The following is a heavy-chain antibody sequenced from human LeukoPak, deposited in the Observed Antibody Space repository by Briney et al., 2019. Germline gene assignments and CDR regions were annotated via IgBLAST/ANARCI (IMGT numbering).Heavy chain of an antibody. CDR3: ARLGEGHNYDFWSGYYTFDY. V-gene: IGHV3-21*01. Sequence: PGGSLRLSCAASGFTFSSYSMNWVRQAPGKGLEWVSSISSSSSYIYYADSVKGRFTISRDNAKNSLYLQMNSLRAEDTAVYYCARLGEGHNYDFWSGYYTFDYWGQGTLVTVSS. CDR2: ISSSSSYI. J-gene: IGHJ4*02. CDR1: GFTFSSYS. D-gene: IGHD3-3*01.